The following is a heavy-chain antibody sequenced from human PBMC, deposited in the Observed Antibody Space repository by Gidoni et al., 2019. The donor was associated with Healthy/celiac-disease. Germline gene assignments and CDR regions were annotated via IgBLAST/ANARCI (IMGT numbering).Heavy chain of an antibody. CDR3: AKDSSIAVAATSRGYFDY. CDR2: ISGSGAGT. Sequence: EVQLLESGGGLVQPGGSLRLSCAASGFTFSSYAMSWVRQAPGTGLEWVSAISGSGAGTYYADSVKGRFTISRDNSKNTLYLQMNSLRAEDTAVYYCAKDSSIAVAATSRGYFDYWGQGTLVTVSS. CDR1: GFTFSSYA. J-gene: IGHJ4*02. V-gene: IGHV3-23*01. D-gene: IGHD6-19*01.